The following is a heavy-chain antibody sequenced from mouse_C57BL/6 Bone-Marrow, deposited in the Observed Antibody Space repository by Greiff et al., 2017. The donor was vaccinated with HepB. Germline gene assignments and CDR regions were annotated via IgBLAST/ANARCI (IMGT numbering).Heavy chain of an antibody. Sequence: EVQRVESGGGLVQPGGSLKLSCAASGFTFSDYGMAWVRQAPRKGPEWVAFISNLAYSIYYADTVTGRFTIARENAKNTLYLEMSSLRSEDTAMYYCARHLGLYDYGSSYNYYAMDYWGQGTSVTVSS. CDR2: ISNLAYSI. J-gene: IGHJ4*01. CDR1: GFTFSDYG. CDR3: ARHLGLYDYGSSYNYYAMDY. D-gene: IGHD1-1*01. V-gene: IGHV5-15*01.